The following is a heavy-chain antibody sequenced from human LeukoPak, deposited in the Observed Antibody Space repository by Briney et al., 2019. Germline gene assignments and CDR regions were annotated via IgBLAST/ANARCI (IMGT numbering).Heavy chain of an antibody. V-gene: IGHV5-51*01. Sequence: GESLKISCKGSGYSFTSYWIGWVRQMPGKGLEWMGIIYPGDSDTRYSPSFQGQVTISAGQSISTAYLQWSSLKASDTAMYYCARSGSGAAAQFDYWGQGTLVTVSS. D-gene: IGHD6-13*01. CDR2: IYPGDSDT. CDR1: GYSFTSYW. CDR3: ARSGSGAAAQFDY. J-gene: IGHJ4*02.